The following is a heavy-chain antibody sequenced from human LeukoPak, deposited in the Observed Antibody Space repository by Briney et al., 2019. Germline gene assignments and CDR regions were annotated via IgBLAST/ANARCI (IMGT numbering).Heavy chain of an antibody. CDR3: ASFHPHDYGDLRGGYFDY. CDR1: GVSISSYY. V-gene: IGHV4-59*01. Sequence: SETLSLTCTVSGVSISSYYWSWIRQPPGKGLEWIGYIYYSGSTNYNPSLKSRVTISVDASKNQFSLKLSSVTAADTAVYYCASFHPHDYGDLRGGYFDYWGQGTLVTVSS. D-gene: IGHD4-17*01. J-gene: IGHJ4*02. CDR2: IYYSGST.